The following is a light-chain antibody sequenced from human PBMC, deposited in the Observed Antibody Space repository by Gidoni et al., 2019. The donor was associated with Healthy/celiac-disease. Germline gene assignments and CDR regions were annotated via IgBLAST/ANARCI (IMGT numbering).Light chain of an antibody. CDR2: AAS. Sequence: DIQRTQSPSSLSASVGDRVTITCRASQSISSYLNWYQQKPGKAPKLLIYAASSLHSGVPSRFSGSGSGTDFTLTISSLQPEDFATYYCQQSYSFTFGPGTKVDIK. CDR3: QQSYSFT. CDR1: QSISSY. J-gene: IGKJ3*01. V-gene: IGKV1-39*01.